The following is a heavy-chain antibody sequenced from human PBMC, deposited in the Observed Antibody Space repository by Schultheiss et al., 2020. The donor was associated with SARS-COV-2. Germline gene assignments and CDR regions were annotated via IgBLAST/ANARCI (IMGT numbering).Heavy chain of an antibody. CDR1: GGSISSYY. Sequence: SETLSLTCTVSGGSISSYYWSWIRQPPGKGLEWIGYIYYSGSTYYNPSLKSRVTISVDRSKNQFSLKLSSVTAADTAVYYCAEGVDTAMGDWGQGTLVTVSS. D-gene: IGHD5-18*01. V-gene: IGHV4-59*04. CDR2: IYYSGST. J-gene: IGHJ4*02. CDR3: AEGVDTAMGD.